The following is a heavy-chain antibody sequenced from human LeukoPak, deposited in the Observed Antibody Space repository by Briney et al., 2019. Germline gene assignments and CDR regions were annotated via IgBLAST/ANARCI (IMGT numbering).Heavy chain of an antibody. CDR3: ARVSLRGGEFDY. CDR2: IYYSGST. CDR1: GGSISSYY. V-gene: IGHV4-59*01. Sequence: SETLSLTFTVSGGSISSYYWSWIRQPPGKGLEWIGYIYYSGSTNYNPSLKSRVTISVDTSKNQFSLKLSSVTAADTAVYYCARVSLRGGEFDYWGQGTLVTVSS. J-gene: IGHJ4*02. D-gene: IGHD7-27*01.